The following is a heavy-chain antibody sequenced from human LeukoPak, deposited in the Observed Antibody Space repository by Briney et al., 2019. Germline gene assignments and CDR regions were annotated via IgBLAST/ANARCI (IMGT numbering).Heavy chain of an antibody. CDR3: ARLRYFDMYYFDY. Sequence: GGSLRLSCAASGFTFSSYAMHWVRQAPGKGLEWVAVISYDGSNKYYADSVKGRFTISRDNSKNTLYLQMNSLRAEDTAVYYCARLRYFDMYYFDYWGQGTLVTVSS. J-gene: IGHJ4*02. CDR1: GFTFSSYA. D-gene: IGHD3-9*01. V-gene: IGHV3-30*04. CDR2: ISYDGSNK.